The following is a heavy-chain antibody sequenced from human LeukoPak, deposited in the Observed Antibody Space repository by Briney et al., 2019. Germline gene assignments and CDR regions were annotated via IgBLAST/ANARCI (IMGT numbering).Heavy chain of an antibody. D-gene: IGHD3-16*01. CDR1: GGSFSAYY. Sequence: PSETLSLTCTVYGGSFSAYYWHWFRQPPGKGLEWIGEINYSGSTKYNPSLKSRVTISIDTSKNQFSLKLSSVTAADTAVYYCAQWGSNMDVWGKGTTVTVSS. CDR2: INYSGST. J-gene: IGHJ6*03. CDR3: AQWGSNMDV. V-gene: IGHV4-34*01.